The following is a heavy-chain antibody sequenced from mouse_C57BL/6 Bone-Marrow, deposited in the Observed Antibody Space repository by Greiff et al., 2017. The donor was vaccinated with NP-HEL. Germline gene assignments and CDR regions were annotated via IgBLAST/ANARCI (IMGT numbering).Heavy chain of an antibody. CDR1: GFNIKDYY. Sequence: EVHLLESGAGLVKPGASLTLSCTASGFNIKDYYMHWVRQRPEKGLEWLGRIDAEDGATKYAPKLQGMATITEDTTSNTAYLQLSSLTSDDTAVYYCARCGFYAMDYWGQGTSVTVSS. V-gene: IGHV14-2*01. CDR2: IDAEDGAT. J-gene: IGHJ4*01. D-gene: IGHD1-1*02. CDR3: ARCGFYAMDY.